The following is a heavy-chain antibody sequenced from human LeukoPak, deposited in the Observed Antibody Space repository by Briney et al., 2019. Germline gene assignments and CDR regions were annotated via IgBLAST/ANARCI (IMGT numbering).Heavy chain of an antibody. CDR3: AREYGDYALDY. Sequence: SETLSLTCTVSGGSISSGDYYCSCIRQPPGEGLEWIGYIYYSRSTYYNPSLKSRVTISVDTSKNQFSLQLSSVTAAEPAVYYCAREYGDYALDYWGQGNLVTVSS. J-gene: IGHJ4*02. CDR1: GGSISSGDYY. V-gene: IGHV4-30-4*01. CDR2: IYYSRST. D-gene: IGHD4-17*01.